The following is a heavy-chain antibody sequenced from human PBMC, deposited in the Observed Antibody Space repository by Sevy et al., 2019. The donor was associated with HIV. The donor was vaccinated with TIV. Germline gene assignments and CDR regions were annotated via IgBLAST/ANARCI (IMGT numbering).Heavy chain of an antibody. V-gene: IGHV4-61*01. Sequence: SETLSLTCTVSGGSVGSGIYYWSWIRQPPGRELEVIGYIYRSGILNYNPSLRSRVTMSVDTSKNQFSLKLTSGTAADTAVYYCARGHSRSYISPXGFWGQXTLVTVSS. CDR3: ARGHSRSYISPXGF. D-gene: IGHD1-26*01. CDR2: IYRSGIL. J-gene: IGHJ4*02. CDR1: GGSVGSGIYY.